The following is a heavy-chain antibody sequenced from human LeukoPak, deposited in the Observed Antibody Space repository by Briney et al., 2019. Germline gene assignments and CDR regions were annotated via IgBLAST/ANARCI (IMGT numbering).Heavy chain of an antibody. D-gene: IGHD6-25*01. CDR3: ARVRRSGGFLDI. CDR2: INHSGST. J-gene: IGHJ3*02. CDR1: DGSFSDHY. Sequence: PSEALSLTCAVYDGSFSDHYWSWIRQPPGKGLEWIGEINHSGSTNYNPSLRSRVTISVDTSKNQFSLKLRSVTAADTAVYYCARVRRSGGFLDIWGQGTMVTVSS. V-gene: IGHV4-34*01.